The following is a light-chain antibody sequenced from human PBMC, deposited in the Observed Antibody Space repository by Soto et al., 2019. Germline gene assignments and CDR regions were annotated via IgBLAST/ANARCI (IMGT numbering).Light chain of an antibody. J-gene: IGLJ1*01. CDR3: SSYAGSPWV. CDR1: SSDVGGYNF. Sequence: QSALIQPRSVSGSPGQSVTISCTGSSSDVGGYNFVSWYLQYPGKAPKLLIYDVDKRPSGVPHRFSGSRSGNTASLTISGLQAEDEADYFCSSYAGSPWVFGTGTRSPS. CDR2: DVD. V-gene: IGLV2-11*01.